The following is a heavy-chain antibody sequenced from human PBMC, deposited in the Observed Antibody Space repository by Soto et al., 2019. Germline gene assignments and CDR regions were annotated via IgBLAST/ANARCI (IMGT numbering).Heavy chain of an antibody. J-gene: IGHJ5*02. V-gene: IGHV1-2*02. CDR2: INPNSGGT. Sequence: ASVKVSCKASGYTFTGYYMHWVRQAPGQGREWMGWINPNSGGTNYAQKFQGRVTMTRDTSISTAYMELSRLRSDDTAVYYCARGRGDGWYDYNCFDPWGQGTLVTVSS. CDR3: ARGRGDGWYDYNCFDP. D-gene: IGHD6-19*01. CDR1: GYTFTGYY.